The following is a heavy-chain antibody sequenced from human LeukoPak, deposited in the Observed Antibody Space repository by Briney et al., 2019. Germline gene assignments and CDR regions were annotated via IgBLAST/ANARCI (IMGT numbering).Heavy chain of an antibody. V-gene: IGHV4-39*01. CDR3: ANTGSITMVRGFQGESNFDY. Sequence: PSETLSLICTVSGGSISSSSYYWGWIRQPPGKGLEWIGSIYYSGSTYYNPSLKSRVTISVDTSKNQFSLKLSSVTAADTAVYYCANTGSITMVRGFQGESNFDYWGQGTLVTVSS. CDR1: GGSISSSSYY. J-gene: IGHJ4*02. D-gene: IGHD3-10*01. CDR2: IYYSGST.